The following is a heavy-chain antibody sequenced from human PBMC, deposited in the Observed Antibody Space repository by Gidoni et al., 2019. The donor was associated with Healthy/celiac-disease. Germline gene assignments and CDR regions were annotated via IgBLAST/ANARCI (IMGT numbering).Heavy chain of an antibody. CDR1: GFTFSSYA. J-gene: IGHJ5*02. D-gene: IGHD2-2*01. V-gene: IGHV3-23*01. CDR3: ANCLTPGLLGPAEIRGEHH. CDR2: ISGSGGST. Sequence: EVQLLESGGGLVQPGGSLSRSCAASGFTFSSYAMRWVRQAPGKGLEWVSAISGSGGSTYYADSVKGRFTISRDNSKNTLYLQMNSLRAEDTAVYYCANCLTPGLLGPAEIRGEHHWGQGTLVTVSS.